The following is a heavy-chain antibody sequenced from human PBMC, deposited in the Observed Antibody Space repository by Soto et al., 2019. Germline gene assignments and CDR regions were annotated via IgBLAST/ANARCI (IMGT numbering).Heavy chain of an antibody. J-gene: IGHJ6*03. CDR3: AREKVTPDYYYYYYMDV. D-gene: IGHD2-21*02. Sequence: SETLSLTCAVSSGSISSSNWWSWVRQPPGKGLEWIGEIYHSGSTNYNPSLKSRVTISVDKSKNQFSLKLSSVTAADTAVYYCAREKVTPDYYYYYYMDVWGKGTTVTVSS. CDR1: SGSISSSNW. CDR2: IYHSGST. V-gene: IGHV4-4*02.